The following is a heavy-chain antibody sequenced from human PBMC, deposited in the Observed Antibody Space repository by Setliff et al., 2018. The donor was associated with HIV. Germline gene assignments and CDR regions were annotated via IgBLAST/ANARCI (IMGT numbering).Heavy chain of an antibody. D-gene: IGHD5-18*01. J-gene: IGHJ4*02. Sequence: ASVKVSCKASGYSFTSYGVSWVRQAPGQGLEWMGSFDPEHRKTLYAQKFQGRVTMTQDTSTDTAYMELSSLRSDDTAVYYCAAKRRYNYDLKGPLDYWAQGTLVTVSS. CDR3: AAKRRYNYDLKGPLDY. CDR1: GYSFTSYG. CDR2: FDPEHRKT. V-gene: IGHV1-18*01.